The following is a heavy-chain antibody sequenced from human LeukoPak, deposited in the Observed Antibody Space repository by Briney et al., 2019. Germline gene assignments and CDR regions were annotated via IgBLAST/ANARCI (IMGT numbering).Heavy chain of an antibody. CDR2: ISAYNGDT. CDR3: ARDRVTTMVQFDI. Sequence: GASVKVSCKASGYTFTSYGISWVRQAPGQGLEWMGWISAYNGDTNYAQKLQGRVTTTTDTSTSTAYMELRSLRSDDTAVYYCARDRVTTMVQFDIWGQGTMVTVSS. CDR1: GYTFTSYG. J-gene: IGHJ3*02. V-gene: IGHV1-18*04. D-gene: IGHD3-10*01.